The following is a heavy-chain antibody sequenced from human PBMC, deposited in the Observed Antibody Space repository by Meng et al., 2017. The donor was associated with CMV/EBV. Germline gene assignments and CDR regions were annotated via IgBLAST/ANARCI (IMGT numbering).Heavy chain of an antibody. J-gene: IGHJ4*02. CDR3: TGIAAG. CDR2: IKSKTDGGTT. V-gene: IGHV3-15*01. Sequence: VQLVGSGGGLVKPWGALRFSCAASGFTFSNAWMCWVLQAPGKGLEWVGRIKSKTDGGTTDYAAPVKGRFTISREDSKNTLYLQMNSLKTEDTAVYYCTGIAAGWGQGTLVTVSS. D-gene: IGHD6-13*01. CDR1: GFTFSNAW.